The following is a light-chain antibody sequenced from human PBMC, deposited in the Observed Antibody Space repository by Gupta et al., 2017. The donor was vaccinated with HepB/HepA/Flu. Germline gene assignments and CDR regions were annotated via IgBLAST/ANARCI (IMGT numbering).Light chain of an antibody. V-gene: IGLV1-44*01. CDR3: AAWDDSLNGWV. J-gene: IGLJ3*02. Sequence: QSVLPQPPPASGPPGQSVTISCFGGSYNIGSNPVNWYQQVPGTAPKVLIYSNNQRPSGVPDRFSGSKSGTSASLAISGLQPEDEADYYCAAWDDSLNGWVFGGRTKVTVL. CDR2: SNN. CDR1: SYNIGSNP.